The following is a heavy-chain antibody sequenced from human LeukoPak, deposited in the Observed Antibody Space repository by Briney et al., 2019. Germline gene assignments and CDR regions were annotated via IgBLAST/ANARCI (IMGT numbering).Heavy chain of an antibody. CDR2: IKYDGSYT. V-gene: IGHV3-74*01. D-gene: IGHD5-24*01. J-gene: IGHJ4*02. Sequence: PGGSLRLSCATSGFTLSLAWMHWVRQAPGKGLEWVSRIKYDGSYTNYADSVKGRFTISRDNARNTLSLHTISLRAEDTAVYFCVRDGDAYNFDFWGQGVLVTVSS. CDR3: VRDGDAYNFDF. CDR1: GFTLSLAW.